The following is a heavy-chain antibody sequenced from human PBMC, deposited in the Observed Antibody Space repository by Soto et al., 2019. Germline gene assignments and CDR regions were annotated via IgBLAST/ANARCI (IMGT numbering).Heavy chain of an antibody. CDR1: GFPFSIYA. V-gene: IGHV3-23*01. CDR2: ISAAGGSS. D-gene: IGHD6-13*01. J-gene: IGHJ6*02. Sequence: AXESLSLSCAASGFPFSIYAMTWVRQAPGKGLEWVSVISAAGGSSYYADSVKGRLSISRDNSKNILYLQMNSLRAEDTAVYFCAKFTKRAGAGRHDYYFYGMDAWGQGTTVTVSS. CDR3: AKFTKRAGAGRHDYYFYGMDA.